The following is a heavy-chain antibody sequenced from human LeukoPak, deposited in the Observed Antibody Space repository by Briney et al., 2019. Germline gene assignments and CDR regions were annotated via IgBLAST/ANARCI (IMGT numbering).Heavy chain of an antibody. CDR1: GGSISSYY. J-gene: IGHJ5*02. Sequence: SETLSLTCTDSGGSISSYYWSWIRQPPGKGLEWIGYIYYSGSTNYNPSLKSRVTISVDTSKNQFSLKLSSVTAADTAVYYCARTYCSGGSCYSGFWFDPWGQGTLVTVSS. D-gene: IGHD2-15*01. V-gene: IGHV4-59*01. CDR3: ARTYCSGGSCYSGFWFDP. CDR2: IYYSGST.